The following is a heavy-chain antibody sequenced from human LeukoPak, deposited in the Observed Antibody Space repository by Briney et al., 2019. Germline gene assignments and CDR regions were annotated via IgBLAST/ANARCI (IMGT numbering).Heavy chain of an antibody. J-gene: IGHJ4*02. D-gene: IGHD1-26*01. CDR3: ARSVGSERDFDY. CDR2: ISSSSTYI. V-gene: IGHV3-21*01. Sequence: PGGSLRLSCAASGFTFSRYSMNWVRQAPGKGLEWVSSISSSSTYIYYADSVKGRFTISRDNAKNSLYLQMNSLRAEDTAVYYCARSVGSERDFDYWGQGTLVTVSS. CDR1: GFTFSRYS.